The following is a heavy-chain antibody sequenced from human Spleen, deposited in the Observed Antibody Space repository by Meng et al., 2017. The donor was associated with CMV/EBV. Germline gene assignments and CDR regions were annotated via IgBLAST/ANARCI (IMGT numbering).Heavy chain of an antibody. CDR2: ISGGGGTT. J-gene: IGHJ4*02. CDR1: GFTFSSYA. V-gene: IGHV3-23*01. Sequence: GESLKISCAASGFTFSSYAMTWVRQAPGKGLEWVSVISGGGGTTDFADSVKGRFTISRDNSKNTLYLQMTSLRAEDTAVYYCATEPGGPDIVVVPAAIRGQGTLVTVSS. D-gene: IGHD2-2*02. CDR3: ATEPGGPDIVVVPAAI.